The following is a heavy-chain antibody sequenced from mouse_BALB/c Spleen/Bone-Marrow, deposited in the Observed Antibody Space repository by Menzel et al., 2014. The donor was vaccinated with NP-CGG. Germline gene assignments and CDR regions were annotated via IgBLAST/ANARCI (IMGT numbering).Heavy chain of an antibody. CDR2: IYPGDGNT. CDR3: ARRRTFITSVVAYFDV. D-gene: IGHD1-1*02. CDR1: GYVFSSSW. Sequence: VQLHQSGPELVKPGASVKISCRASGYVFSSSWMNWVKQRPGQGLEWIGRIYPGDGNTNYNGKFKGKATLTADTSSSTAYMQISSLTSVDSAVYFCARRRTFITSVVAYFDVWGAGTTVTVAS. J-gene: IGHJ1*01. V-gene: IGHV1-82*01.